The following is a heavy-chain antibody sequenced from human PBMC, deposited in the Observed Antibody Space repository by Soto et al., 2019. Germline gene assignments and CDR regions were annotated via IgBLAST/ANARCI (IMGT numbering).Heavy chain of an antibody. V-gene: IGHV3-21*01. J-gene: IGHJ4*02. D-gene: IGHD1-26*01. CDR3: ASLYPGSGSYYFDY. CDR1: RFTFSSYS. CDR2: ISSSSSYI. Sequence: GGSLRLSCAASRFTFSSYSMNWVRQAPGKGLEWVSSISSSSSYIYYADSVKGRFTISRDNAKNSLYLQMNSLRAEDTAVYYCASLYPGSGSYYFDYWGQGTLVTVSS.